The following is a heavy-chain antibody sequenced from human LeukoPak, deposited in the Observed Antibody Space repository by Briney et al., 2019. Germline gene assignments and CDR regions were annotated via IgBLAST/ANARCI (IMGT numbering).Heavy chain of an antibody. V-gene: IGHV3-74*01. CDR1: GYSFSSYW. CDR3: AQKLWDAFDI. Sequence: GGSLRLSCAASGYSFSSYWTHWVRQAPGKGLMWVSRINSDGSSTSYADSVKGRFTISRDNAKNTLYLQMNSLRAEDTAVYYCAQKLWDAFDIWGQGTMVTVSS. CDR2: INSDGSST. D-gene: IGHD2-21*01. J-gene: IGHJ3*02.